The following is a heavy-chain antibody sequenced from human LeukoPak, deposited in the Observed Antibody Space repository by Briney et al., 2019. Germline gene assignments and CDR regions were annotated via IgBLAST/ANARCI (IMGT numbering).Heavy chain of an antibody. CDR1: GFTFSIYA. J-gene: IGHJ6*03. D-gene: IGHD3-16*02. Sequence: GGSLRLSCAASGFTFSIYAMSWVRQAPGKGLEWVSTISGGGSTYYADSVKGRFTISRDNSKNTLSLQMNGLRPEDTAVYYCAKSWGYTRPYYNYMDVWGKGTTVTVSS. CDR3: AKSWGYTRPYYNYMDV. CDR2: ISGGGST. V-gene: IGHV3-23*01.